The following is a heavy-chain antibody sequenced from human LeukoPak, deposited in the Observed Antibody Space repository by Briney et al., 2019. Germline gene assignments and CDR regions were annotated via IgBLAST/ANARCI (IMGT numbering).Heavy chain of an antibody. D-gene: IGHD3-10*01. CDR2: INPSGGST. J-gene: IGHJ4*02. CDR1: GYTFTSYY. Sequence: ASVKVSCKASGYTFTSYYMHWVRQAPGQGLEWMGIINPSGGSTRYAQKFQGRLTMTRDTSTSTVYMELGSLRSEDTAVYYCASAAYYYGSGSYDNVFQLQFDYWGQGTLVTVSS. V-gene: IGHV1-46*01. CDR3: ASAAYYYGSGSYDNVFQLQFDY.